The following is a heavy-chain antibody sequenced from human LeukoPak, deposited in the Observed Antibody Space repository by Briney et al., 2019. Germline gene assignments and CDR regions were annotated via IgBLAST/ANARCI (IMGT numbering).Heavy chain of an antibody. CDR1: GFTVSSNY. CDR2: IYSGGST. V-gene: IGHV3-53*01. J-gene: IGHJ3*02. D-gene: IGHD1-26*01. Sequence: GGSLRLSCAASGFTVSSNYMSWVRQAPGKGLEWVPVIYSGGSTYYADSVRGRFTISRDNAENSLYLQMNSLRADDTAVYYCARDLGGDAYEIWGQGTMVIVSS. CDR3: ARDLGGDAYEI.